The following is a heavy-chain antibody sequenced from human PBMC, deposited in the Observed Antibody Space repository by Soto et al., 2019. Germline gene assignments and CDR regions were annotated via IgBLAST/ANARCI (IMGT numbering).Heavy chain of an antibody. D-gene: IGHD6-19*01. CDR1: GASISGNY. Sequence: QVQLQESGPGLVKPSETLSLTCTVSGASISGNYWSWIRQPPGKGLEWIGYIYDSGSTNYSPSLQSRVTRSVDRSKNQFSLALTSVTAADAALYFCARYRRGTGWYYLDYWGQGILVTVSS. J-gene: IGHJ4*02. V-gene: IGHV4-59*01. CDR2: IYDSGST. CDR3: ARYRRGTGWYYLDY.